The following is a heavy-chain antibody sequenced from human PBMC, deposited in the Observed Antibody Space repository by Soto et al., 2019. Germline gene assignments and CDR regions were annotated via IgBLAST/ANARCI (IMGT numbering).Heavy chain of an antibody. CDR1: GGTFSSYT. V-gene: IGHV1-69*02. Sequence: QVQLVQSGAEVKKPGSSVKVSCKASGGTFSSYTISWVRQAPGQGLEWMGRIIPILGIANYAQKFQGRVTITADKSTSTAYMELSSLRSEDTAVYYCAGGDSSGYPKRFDYWGQGTLVTVSS. D-gene: IGHD3-22*01. CDR3: AGGDSSGYPKRFDY. CDR2: IIPILGIA. J-gene: IGHJ4*02.